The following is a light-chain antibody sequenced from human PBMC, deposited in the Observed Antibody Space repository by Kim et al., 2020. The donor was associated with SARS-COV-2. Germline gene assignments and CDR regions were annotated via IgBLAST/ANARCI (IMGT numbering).Light chain of an antibody. Sequence: SSELTQPPSVSVAPGKTARITCGGNNIASKNVHWYQQKPGQAPVLVIYYDSDRPSGIPERFSGSNSGNTATLTISRVEAGDEADYYCQVWDSSSDPHVVF. CDR2: YDS. J-gene: IGLJ2*01. CDR3: QVWDSSSDPHVV. CDR1: NIASKN. V-gene: IGLV3-21*04.